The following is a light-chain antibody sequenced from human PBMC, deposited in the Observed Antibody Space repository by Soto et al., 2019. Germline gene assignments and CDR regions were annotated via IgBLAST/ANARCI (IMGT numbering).Light chain of an antibody. Sequence: EIVMTQSPATLSVSPGERATLSCRASQSVSSYLAWYQQKPGQAPRLLIYGASTRATGVPARFSGSGSGTEFTLTISSLQSEDFAVYYCQQCNDWPLITFGQRTRLEAK. CDR3: QQCNDWPLIT. CDR1: QSVSSY. CDR2: GAS. J-gene: IGKJ5*01. V-gene: IGKV3-15*01.